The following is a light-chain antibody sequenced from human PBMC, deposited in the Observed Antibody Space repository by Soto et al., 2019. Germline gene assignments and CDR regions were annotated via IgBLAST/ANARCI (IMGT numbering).Light chain of an antibody. CDR2: GSN. Sequence: QSVLTQPPSVSGAPGQRVTIPCTGNSSNIGAGYEVHWYRQFPRTAPELVVYGSNNRPSGVSNRFSGSKSGNTASLTISGLQAEDEADYYCSSYTTSSTRVFGPGTKLTVL. CDR3: SSYTTSSTRV. V-gene: IGLV1-40*01. J-gene: IGLJ1*01. CDR1: SSNIGAGYE.